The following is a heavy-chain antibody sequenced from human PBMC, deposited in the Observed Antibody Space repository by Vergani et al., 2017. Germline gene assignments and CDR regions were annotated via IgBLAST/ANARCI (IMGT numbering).Heavy chain of an antibody. CDR1: GFTFSDYY. D-gene: IGHD3-16*01. Sequence: QVQLVESGGGLVKPGGSLRLSCAASGFTFSDYYMSWIRQAPGKGLEWVSYISSSGSTIYYADSVKGRFTISRDNAKNSLYLQMNSLGAEDTAGYYWARPPHVWGIEYYFDYWGQGTLVTVSS. J-gene: IGHJ4*02. CDR2: ISSSGSTI. V-gene: IGHV3-11*01. CDR3: ARPPHVWGIEYYFDY.